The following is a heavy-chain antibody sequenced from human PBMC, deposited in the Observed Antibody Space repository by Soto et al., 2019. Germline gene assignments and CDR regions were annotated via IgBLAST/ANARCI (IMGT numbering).Heavy chain of an antibody. D-gene: IGHD1-26*01. V-gene: IGHV2-5*01. CDR1: GCSLSSIVVA. Sequence: PTLVNPTQTRTLTCPFSGCSLSSIVVAVGWIRQPPGKALEWLALLYWNDDRRYSPSLKSRLTITKDTSKNQVVLTMTNMDPADTATYYCAHSASVPCCYYFDSWGQGTLVTVSS. J-gene: IGHJ4*02. CDR3: AHSASVPCCYYFDS. CDR2: LYWNDDR.